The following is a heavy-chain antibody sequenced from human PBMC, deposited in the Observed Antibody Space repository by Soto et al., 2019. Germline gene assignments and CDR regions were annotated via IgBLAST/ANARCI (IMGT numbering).Heavy chain of an antibody. D-gene: IGHD3-10*01. CDR3: ATHAGGGGY. Sequence: EVQLVESGGGLIQPGGSLRLSCAVSGFTVSNNYMSWVRQAPGKGLEGVSVIYSGGYTAYGDSVKGRFTISRDNSKNTHILKINARGADPPAGFSGATHAGGGGYWGQGTLVTVSS. CDR2: IYSGGYT. V-gene: IGHV3-53*01. CDR1: GFTVSNNY. J-gene: IGHJ4*02.